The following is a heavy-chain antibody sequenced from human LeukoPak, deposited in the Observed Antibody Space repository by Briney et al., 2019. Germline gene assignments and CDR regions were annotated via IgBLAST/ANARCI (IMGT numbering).Heavy chain of an antibody. V-gene: IGHV4-59*12. Sequence: PSETLSLTCSVSGGSINTYYWSWIRQTPGKGLEWIGFIYYTGSTNYNPSLKSRVTMSVDTSKSQFSLKLTSVTAADTALYYCARDPSRYDFWSGYYAAYFDYWGQGTLVTVSS. CDR2: IYYTGST. J-gene: IGHJ4*02. D-gene: IGHD3-3*01. CDR3: ARDPSRYDFWSGYYAAYFDY. CDR1: GGSINTYY.